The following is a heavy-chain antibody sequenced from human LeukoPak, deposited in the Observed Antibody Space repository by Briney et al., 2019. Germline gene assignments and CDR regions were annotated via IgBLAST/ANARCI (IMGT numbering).Heavy chain of an antibody. CDR2: INWNGGST. CDR3: AKDGPSVHPYDILTGYLDY. V-gene: IGHV3-20*04. D-gene: IGHD3-9*01. CDR1: GFTFDDYG. J-gene: IGHJ4*02. Sequence: AGGSLRLSCAASGFTFDDYGMSWVRQAPGKGLEWVSGINWNGGSTGYADSVKGRFTISRDNSKNTLYLQMNSLRAEDTAVYYCAKDGPSVHPYDILTGYLDYWGQGTLVTVSS.